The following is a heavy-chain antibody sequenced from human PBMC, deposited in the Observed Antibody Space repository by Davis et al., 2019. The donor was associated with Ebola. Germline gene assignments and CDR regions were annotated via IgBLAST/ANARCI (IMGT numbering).Heavy chain of an antibody. D-gene: IGHD6-13*01. CDR2: ISSDSGTI. CDR1: GFTVSSNY. CDR3: ASDPPPPIAAAGSGAFDI. J-gene: IGHJ3*02. V-gene: IGHV3-48*04. Sequence: GESLKISCAASGFTVSSNYMSWVRQAPGKGLEWVSYISSDSGTIYYADSVKGRFTISRDNAKNSLYLQMNSLRAEDTAVYYCASDPPPPIAAAGSGAFDIWGQGTMVTVSS.